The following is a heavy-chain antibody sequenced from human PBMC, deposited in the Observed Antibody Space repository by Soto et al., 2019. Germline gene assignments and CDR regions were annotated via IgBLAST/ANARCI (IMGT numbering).Heavy chain of an antibody. CDR1: GGSVSSYY. J-gene: IGHJ4*02. CDR3: ARTTVTQYARYYFDY. V-gene: IGHV4-59*02. D-gene: IGHD4-4*01. CDR2: IYYSGST. Sequence: SETLSLTCTVSGGSVSSYYWSWIRQPPGKGLEWIGYIYYSGSTNYNPSLKSRVTISVDTSKNQFSLKLSSVTAADTAVYYCARTTVTQYARYYFDYWGQGTLVTVSS.